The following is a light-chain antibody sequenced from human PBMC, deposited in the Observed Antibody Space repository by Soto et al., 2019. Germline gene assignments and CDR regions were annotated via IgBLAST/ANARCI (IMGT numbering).Light chain of an antibody. CDR3: QQSYSTPWT. V-gene: IGKV1-39*01. CDR2: STS. CDR1: QSVSTF. Sequence: DIQMTQSPSSVSASVGDRVTITCRLSQSVSTFLNWYQQKPGKAPHLLISSTSTLQSGVPSRFSGSGSGTEFTLTIRSLQPEDFATYYCQQSYSTPWTFGQGTKVDIK. J-gene: IGKJ1*01.